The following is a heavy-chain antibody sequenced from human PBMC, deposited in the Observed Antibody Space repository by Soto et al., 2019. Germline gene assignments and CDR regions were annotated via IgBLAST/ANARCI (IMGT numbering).Heavy chain of an antibody. D-gene: IGHD3-3*01. Sequence: PSETLSLTCTVSGDSISDYYWSWIRQAPGKGLEWIGYAYYTGRADYNPSLKSRVSMSVDTSKNKLSLELTPVTAADTAVYYCGKNQAETFLGLPPHFYNRDVWGKGTRVTVSS. V-gene: IGHV4-59*01. CDR2: AYYTGRA. CDR1: GDSISDYY. J-gene: IGHJ6*03. CDR3: GKNQAETFLGLPPHFYNRDV.